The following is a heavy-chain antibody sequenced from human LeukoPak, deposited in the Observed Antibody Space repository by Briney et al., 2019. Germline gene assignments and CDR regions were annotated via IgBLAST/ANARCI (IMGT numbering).Heavy chain of an antibody. CDR1: GFSFSSHS. CDR2: ISSSSSYI. Sequence: PGGSLRLSCAASGFSFSSHSMHWVRQAPGKGLEWVSSISSSSSYISYADSVKGRFTISRDNAKNSLYLQMNSLRAEDTAVYYCASVGATTDVGFYWGQGTLVTVSS. D-gene: IGHD1-26*01. J-gene: IGHJ4*02. CDR3: ASVGATTDVGFY. V-gene: IGHV3-21*04.